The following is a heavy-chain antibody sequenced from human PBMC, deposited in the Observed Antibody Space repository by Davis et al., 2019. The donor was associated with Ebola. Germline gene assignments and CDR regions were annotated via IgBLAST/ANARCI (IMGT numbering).Heavy chain of an antibody. D-gene: IGHD6-13*01. Sequence: SVKVSCKASGGTFSSHAVSWVRQAPGQGLEWTGGIIPILGATNYAQSFQGRVTITADESTSTAYMELSSLRSEDTAVYYCARSFSSTFVGWFDPWGQGTLVTVSS. V-gene: IGHV1-69*13. CDR1: GGTFSSHA. CDR2: IIPILGAT. CDR3: ARSFSSTFVGWFDP. J-gene: IGHJ5*02.